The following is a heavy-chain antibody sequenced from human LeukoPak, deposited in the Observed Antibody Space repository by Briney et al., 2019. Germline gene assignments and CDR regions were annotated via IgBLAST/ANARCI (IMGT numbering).Heavy chain of an antibody. CDR1: GFTFSDYY. D-gene: IGHD4-11*01. Sequence: PGGSLRLSCAASGFTFSDYYMSWIRQAPGKGLEWVSYISSSGSTIYYADSVKGRFTISRDNAKNSLNLQLNSLRAEDTAVYYCARDHYSNTPGYYYYYYGMDVWGQGTTVTVSS. J-gene: IGHJ6*02. CDR3: ARDHYSNTPGYYYYYYGMDV. CDR2: ISSSGSTI. V-gene: IGHV3-11*01.